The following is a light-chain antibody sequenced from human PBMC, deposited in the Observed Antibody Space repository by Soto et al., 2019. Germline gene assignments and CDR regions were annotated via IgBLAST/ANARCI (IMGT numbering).Light chain of an antibody. V-gene: IGKV1-5*01. CDR1: RTVNRY. CDR2: DAS. J-gene: IGKJ1*01. Sequence: DIQMTQSPSTLSASVGDRVTITCRASRTVNRYVAWYQRKPGKAPKLLMFDASTLASGVPLRFSGSVSETGFTLTISSLQPDDFATYYCQQYDSFSTFGQGTKVDIK. CDR3: QQYDSFST.